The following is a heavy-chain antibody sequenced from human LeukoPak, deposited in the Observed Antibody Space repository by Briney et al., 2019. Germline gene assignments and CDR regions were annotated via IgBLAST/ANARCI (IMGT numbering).Heavy chain of an antibody. V-gene: IGHV4-39*07. CDR2: IFYSGST. CDR3: ARLSSGSHPAGKYFQH. J-gene: IGHJ1*01. CDR1: SGSISTSNYY. Sequence: SETLSLTCTVSSGSISTSNYYWGWVRQPPGKALEWIGNIFYSGSTYYSPSLKSRITISLDTSRNQFSLKLSSVTAADTAVYYCARLSSGSHPAGKYFQHWGQGTLVTVSS. D-gene: IGHD3-10*01.